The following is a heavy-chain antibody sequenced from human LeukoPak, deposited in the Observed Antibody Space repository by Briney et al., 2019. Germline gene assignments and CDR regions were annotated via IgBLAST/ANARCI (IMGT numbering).Heavy chain of an antibody. CDR1: GGSFSGYY. CDR2: INHSGST. V-gene: IGHV4-34*01. D-gene: IGHD5-12*01. CDR3: ARGHSGADIVATVKEGLYNWFDP. Sequence: SETLSLTCAVYGGSFSGYYWSWIRQPPGKGLEWIGEINHSGSTNYNPSLKSRVTISVDTSKNQFSLKLSSVTAADTAVYYCARGHSGADIVATVKEGLYNWFDPWGQGTLVTVSS. J-gene: IGHJ5*02.